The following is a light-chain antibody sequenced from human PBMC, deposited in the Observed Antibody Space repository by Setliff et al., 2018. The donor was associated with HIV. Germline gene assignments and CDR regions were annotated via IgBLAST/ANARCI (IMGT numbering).Light chain of an antibody. CDR3: CSFAGSTTSMV. V-gene: IGLV2-23*02. CDR2: EVT. J-gene: IGLJ1*01. Sequence: QSALTQPASVSGSPGQSITITCTGSDTDIGNHNLVSWYQQYPGNAPKLIIYEVTRRPSGVSPRFSGSKSGNTASLTISGLQADDEADYHCCSFAGSTTSMVFGPGTKVTV. CDR1: DTDIGNHNL.